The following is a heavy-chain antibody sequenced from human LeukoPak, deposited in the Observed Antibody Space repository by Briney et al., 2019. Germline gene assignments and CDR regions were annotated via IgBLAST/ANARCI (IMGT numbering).Heavy chain of an antibody. CDR2: ISSDGGST. V-gene: IGHV3-64*01. D-gene: IGHD1-26*01. Sequence: PGGSLRLSCAASGIIFSNYAMHWVRQGPGKGLECISTISSDGGSTYYANSVKGRFTISRDNSKNTLYLQMGSLRAEDMAVYYCARGRQGAKTRYFDLWGRGTRVTLSS. CDR3: ARGRQGAKTRYFDL. CDR1: GIIFSNYA. J-gene: IGHJ2*01.